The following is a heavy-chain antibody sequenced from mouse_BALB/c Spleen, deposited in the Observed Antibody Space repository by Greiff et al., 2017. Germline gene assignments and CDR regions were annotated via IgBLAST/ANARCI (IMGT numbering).Heavy chain of an antibody. CDR2: ISYSGST. CDR3: ARLTTVVDYAMDY. CDR1: GDSITSGY. D-gene: IGHD1-1*01. J-gene: IGHJ4*01. V-gene: IGHV3-8*02. Sequence: EVKLQESGPSLVKPSQTLSLTCSVTGDSITSGYWNWIRKFPGNKLEYMGYISYSGSTYYNPSLKSRISITRDTSKNQYYLQLNSVTTEDTATYYCARLTTVVDYAMDYWGQGTSVTVSS.